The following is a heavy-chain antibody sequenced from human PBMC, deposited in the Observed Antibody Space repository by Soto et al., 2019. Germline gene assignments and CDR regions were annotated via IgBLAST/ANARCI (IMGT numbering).Heavy chain of an antibody. CDR1: GFTFSSYG. D-gene: IGHD3-10*01. CDR2: ISYDGSNK. CDR3: AKDSLWFVTRHFDY. J-gene: IGHJ4*02. Sequence: GGSLRLSCAASGFTFSSYGMHWVRQAPGKGLEWVAVISYDGSNKYYADSVKGRFTISRDNSKNTLYLQMNSLRAEDTAVYYCAKDSLWFVTRHFDYWGQGTLITVYS. V-gene: IGHV3-30*18.